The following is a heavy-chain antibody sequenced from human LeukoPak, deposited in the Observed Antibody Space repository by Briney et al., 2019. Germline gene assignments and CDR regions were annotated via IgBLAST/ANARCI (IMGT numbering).Heavy chain of an antibody. D-gene: IGHD3-10*01. J-gene: IGHJ3*02. CDR3: ASLQYYYGSGKSAFDI. V-gene: IGHV3-48*04. CDR1: GFTFSSYS. Sequence: GSLRLSCAASGFTFSSYSMNWVRQAPGKGLEWVSYISSSSSTIYYADSVKGRFTISRDNAKNSLYLQMNSLRAEDTAMYYCASLQYYYGSGKSAFDIWGQGTMVTVSS. CDR2: ISSSSSTI.